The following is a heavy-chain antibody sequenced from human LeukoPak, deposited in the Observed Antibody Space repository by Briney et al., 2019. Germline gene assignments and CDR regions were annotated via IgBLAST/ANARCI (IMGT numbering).Heavy chain of an antibody. CDR3: ARDGYYGSGSPHYMDV. V-gene: IGHV4-30-4*08. CDR1: GGSISSGDYY. CDR2: IYYSGST. Sequence: PSQTLSLTCTVSGGSISSGDYYWSWIRQPPGKGPEWIGYIYYSGSTYYNPSLKSRVTISVDTSKDQFSLKLSSVTAADTAVYYCARDGYYGSGSPHYMDVWGKGTTVTVSS. J-gene: IGHJ6*03. D-gene: IGHD3-10*01.